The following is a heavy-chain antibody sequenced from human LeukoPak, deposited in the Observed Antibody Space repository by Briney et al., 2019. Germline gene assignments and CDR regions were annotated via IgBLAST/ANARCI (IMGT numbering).Heavy chain of an antibody. CDR2: IREKASRGTT. V-gene: IGHV3-49*04. CDR1: GFTFGDYA. J-gene: IGHJ4*02. D-gene: IGHD2/OR15-2a*01. Sequence: PGRSLRLSCTTSGFTFGDYAMAWVRQTPERGLECVGSIREKASRGTTEYPASVKGRFTVSRDDSRSIAYLQMNSLRIEDTAVYYCTRWRGTSMLYSWGQGTLVTVSS. CDR3: TRWRGTSMLYS.